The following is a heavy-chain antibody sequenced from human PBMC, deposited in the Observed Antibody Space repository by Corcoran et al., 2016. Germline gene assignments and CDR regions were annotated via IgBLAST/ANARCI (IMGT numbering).Heavy chain of an antibody. D-gene: IGHD4-4*01. Sequence: QIQLQQSGPGLVKPSQTLSLTCAISGDSVSSNSAAWNWIRQSPSRGLEWLGRTYYRSRGSNDYAVSVKSRMTINPDTSKNQFSLQLNSGTPEDTAGYDCAREGAVTTLLRLDEGGYWYFDLWGRGTLVTVSS. J-gene: IGHJ2*01. CDR1: GDSVSSNSAA. CDR2: TYYRSRGSN. V-gene: IGHV6-1*01. CDR3: AREGAVTTLLRLDEGGYWYFDL.